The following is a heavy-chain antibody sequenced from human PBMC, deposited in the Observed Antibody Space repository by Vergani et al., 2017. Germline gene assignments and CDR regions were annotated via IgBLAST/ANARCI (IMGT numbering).Heavy chain of an antibody. CDR1: GYIFTTHW. Sequence: EVQLVQSGVEVKKPGESLKISCQASGYIFTTHWIGWVRQMPGKGLEWMGIIYPGDSDTRYSPSFQGQVTISADKSISTAYLQWSSLKASDTAMYYCARLVGVWWLRSGGVNYFDYWGQGTLVTVSS. CDR3: ARLVGVWWLRSGGVNYFDY. D-gene: IGHD5-12*01. V-gene: IGHV5-51*01. CDR2: IYPGDSDT. J-gene: IGHJ4*02.